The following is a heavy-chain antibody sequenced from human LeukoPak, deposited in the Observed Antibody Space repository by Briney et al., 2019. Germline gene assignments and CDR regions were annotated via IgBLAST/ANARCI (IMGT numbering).Heavy chain of an antibody. CDR1: RFTFSSYG. J-gene: IGHJ3*02. D-gene: IGHD2-2*01. CDR3: ARDEVDCSSTSCYAFDI. Sequence: GGSLRLSCAASRFTFSSYGMHWVRQAPGKGLQWVAFIRNDGRNKYYADSVKGRFTISRDNSKNTVYLQMNSLRAEDTAVYYCARDEVDCSSTSCYAFDIWGQGTMVTVSS. CDR2: IRNDGRNK. V-gene: IGHV3-30*02.